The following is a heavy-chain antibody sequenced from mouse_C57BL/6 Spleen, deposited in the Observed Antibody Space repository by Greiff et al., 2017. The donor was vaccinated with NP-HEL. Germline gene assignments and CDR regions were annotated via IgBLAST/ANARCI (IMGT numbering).Heavy chain of an antibody. CDR1: GYTFTDYE. D-gene: IGHD2-5*01. CDR3: TRRDAYYSNFFDY. Sequence: VQLQQSGAELVRPGASVTLSCKASGYTFTDYEMHWVKQTPVHGLEWIGAIDPETGGTAYNQKFKGKAILTADKSSSTAYMELRSLTSEDSAVYYCTRRDAYYSNFFDYWGQGTTLTVSS. CDR2: IDPETGGT. V-gene: IGHV1-15*01. J-gene: IGHJ2*01.